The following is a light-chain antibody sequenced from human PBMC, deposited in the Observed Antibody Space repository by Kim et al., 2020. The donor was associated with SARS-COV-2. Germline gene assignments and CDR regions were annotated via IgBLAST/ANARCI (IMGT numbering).Light chain of an antibody. J-gene: IGLJ2*01. CDR1: RSNIGAGNE. Sequence: VTISRTGSRSNIGAGNEEHGYQQLPGTAPKLLSYGNSTRPSGVPDHFSGSKSGTSASLAITGLQAEDEADYCCQSYDSSLSGSVFGGGTQLTVL. V-gene: IGLV1-40*01. CDR2: GNS. CDR3: QSYDSSLSGSV.